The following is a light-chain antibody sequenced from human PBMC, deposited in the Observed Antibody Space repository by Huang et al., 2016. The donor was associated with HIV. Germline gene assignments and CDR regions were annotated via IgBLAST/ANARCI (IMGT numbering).Light chain of an antibody. CDR2: GAS. Sequence: IQLTQSPSSLSAFVGDRVTITCRASQDISSYLAWYQQKPGTAPKLLIYGASTLQSGVPSRFSASGSETDFTLTISSLQPEDFATYYCQQLNSYPLTFGPGTKVDIK. V-gene: IGKV1-9*01. CDR3: QQLNSYPLT. CDR1: QDISSY. J-gene: IGKJ3*01.